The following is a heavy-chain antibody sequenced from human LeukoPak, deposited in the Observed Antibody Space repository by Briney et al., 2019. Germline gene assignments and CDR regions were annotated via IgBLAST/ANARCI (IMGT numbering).Heavy chain of an antibody. V-gene: IGHV4-34*01. CDR2: ISHTGST. Sequence: SETLSLTCAVYGRSFTDYYWNWIRQPPGKGLEWLGEISHTGSTKYNPSLKSRVAMSVDTPKNHFSLRLNSVTAADTAVYYCARFSQYYDSPTHYLDYWGQGILVTVSS. CDR3: ARFSQYYDSPTHYLDY. D-gene: IGHD2/OR15-2a*01. J-gene: IGHJ4*02. CDR1: GRSFTDYY.